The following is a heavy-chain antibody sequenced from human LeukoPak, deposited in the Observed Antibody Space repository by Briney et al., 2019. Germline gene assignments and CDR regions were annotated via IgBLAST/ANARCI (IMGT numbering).Heavy chain of an antibody. J-gene: IGHJ3*02. CDR2: ISSNGGST. V-gene: IGHV3-64*01. CDR3: ARARMVYAIRHAFDI. Sequence: PGGSLGLSCAASGFTFSSYAMHWVRQAPGKGLEYVSAISSNGGSTYYANSVKGRFTISRDNSKNTLYLQMGSLRAEDMAVYYCARARMVYAIRHAFDIWGQGTMVTVSS. D-gene: IGHD2-8*01. CDR1: GFTFSSYA.